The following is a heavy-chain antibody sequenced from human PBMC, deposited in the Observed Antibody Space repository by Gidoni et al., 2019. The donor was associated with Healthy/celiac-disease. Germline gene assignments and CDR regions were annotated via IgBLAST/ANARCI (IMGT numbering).Heavy chain of an antibody. Sequence: QVQLQQWGAGLLKPSETLSLTCAVYGGSFSGYYWSWIRQPPGKGLEWIGEINHSGSTNYNPSLKSRVTISVDTSKNQFSLKLSSVTAADTAVYYCARGPPRLQWLVRAFDIWGQGTMVTVSS. D-gene: IGHD6-19*01. CDR1: GGSFSGYY. CDR2: INHSGST. CDR3: ARGPPRLQWLVRAFDI. V-gene: IGHV4-34*01. J-gene: IGHJ3*02.